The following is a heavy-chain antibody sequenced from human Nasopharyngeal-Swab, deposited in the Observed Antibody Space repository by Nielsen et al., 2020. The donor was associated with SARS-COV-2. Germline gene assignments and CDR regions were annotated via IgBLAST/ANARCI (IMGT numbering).Heavy chain of an antibody. V-gene: IGHV1-2*02. CDR2: INPHSRGT. D-gene: IGHD4-17*01. J-gene: IGHJ4*02. Sequence: ASVKVSCKASGYTLTGYYMHWVRQAPGQGLEWMGWINPHSRGTKYAQKFQGRVTMTSDTSINTAYMELRRLRSDDTAVYYCARVDYGDYGYFGHWGQGTLVTVSS. CDR3: ARVDYGDYGYFGH. CDR1: GYTLTGYY.